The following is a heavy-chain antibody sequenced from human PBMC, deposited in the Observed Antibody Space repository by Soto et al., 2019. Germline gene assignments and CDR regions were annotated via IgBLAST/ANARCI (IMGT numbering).Heavy chain of an antibody. CDR3: AREDYFDIGGFPI. D-gene: IGHD3-22*01. CDR2: VSYSGST. V-gene: IGHV4-59*01. Sequence: QVQLQELGPGLLKPSETLSLICTVSGGSISNYYWSWIRQSPGKGLEWIGCVSYSGSTNYNPSLKSRVTISVDTTNNRFYLKLNYVTTADTAMYYCAREDYFDIGGFPIWGQGTLVTVSS. J-gene: IGHJ4*02. CDR1: GGSISNYY.